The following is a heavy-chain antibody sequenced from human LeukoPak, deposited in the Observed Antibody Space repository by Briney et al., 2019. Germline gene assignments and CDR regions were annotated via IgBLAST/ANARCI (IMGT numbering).Heavy chain of an antibody. Sequence: PGGSLRLSCAASGFTFSSYGMHWVRQAPGKGLEWVAVISYDGSNKYYADSVKGRFTISRDNSKNTLYLQMNSLRAEDTAVYYCAKVWDYYDSSGYWDAFDIWGQGTMVTVSS. D-gene: IGHD3-22*01. CDR2: ISYDGSNK. CDR3: AKVWDYYDSSGYWDAFDI. CDR1: GFTFSSYG. J-gene: IGHJ3*02. V-gene: IGHV3-30*18.